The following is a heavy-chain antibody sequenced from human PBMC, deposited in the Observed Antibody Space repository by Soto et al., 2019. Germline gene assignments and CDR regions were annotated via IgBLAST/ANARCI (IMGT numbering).Heavy chain of an antibody. CDR1: GFTFSSYG. V-gene: IGHV3-33*01. D-gene: IGHD5-12*01. Sequence: QVQLVESGGGVVQPGRSLRLSCATPGFTFSSYGMHWVRQAPGKGLEWVAVIWYDGSNKYYADSVKGRFTISRDNSKNTLYLQMNSLRAEDTAVYYCARDQSGYDTFDYWGQGTLVTVSS. J-gene: IGHJ4*02. CDR2: IWYDGSNK. CDR3: ARDQSGYDTFDY.